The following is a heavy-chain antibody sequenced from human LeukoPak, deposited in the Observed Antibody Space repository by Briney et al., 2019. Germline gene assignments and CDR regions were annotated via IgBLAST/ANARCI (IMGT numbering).Heavy chain of an antibody. CDR3: ATHRTAVDYFDY. Sequence: NPGGSLRLSCAASGFTFSSYSMNWVRQAPGKGLEWVSSISSSSSYIYYADSVKGRFSISRDNSKNTLYLQMNSLRAEDTAVYYCATHRTAVDYFDYWGQGTLVTVSS. D-gene: IGHD3-16*02. J-gene: IGHJ4*02. CDR1: GFTFSSYS. CDR2: ISSSSSYI. V-gene: IGHV3-21*01.